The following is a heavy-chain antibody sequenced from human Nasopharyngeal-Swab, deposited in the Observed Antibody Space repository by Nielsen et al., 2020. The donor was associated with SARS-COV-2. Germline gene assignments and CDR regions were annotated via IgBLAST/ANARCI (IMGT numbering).Heavy chain of an antibody. V-gene: IGHV3-48*03. Sequence: GESLKISCAASGFTFSSCEMNWVRQAPGKGLEWVSYISSSGSTIYCADSVKGRFTISRDNAKNSLYLQMNSLRAEDTAVYYCARDSPRRGKNDYWGQGTLVTVSS. CDR3: ARDSPRRGKNDY. D-gene: IGHD5-24*01. CDR2: ISSSGSTI. J-gene: IGHJ4*02. CDR1: GFTFSSCE.